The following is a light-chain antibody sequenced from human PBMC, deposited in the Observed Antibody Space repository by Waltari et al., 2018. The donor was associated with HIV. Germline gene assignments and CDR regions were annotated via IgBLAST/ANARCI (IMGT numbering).Light chain of an antibody. J-gene: IGLJ3*02. CDR3: AAWDDRLHGWV. CDR2: IDN. V-gene: IGLV1-44*01. Sequence: SVLTQSPSASGTPGQRVTMFCSGTSSKIENNPPTWYQHIPGTAPKLLIYIDNQRPSGGPDRFSASKSGTSGSLAISGLQSGDEAAYYCAAWDDRLHGWVFGGGTKLTVL. CDR1: SSKIENNP.